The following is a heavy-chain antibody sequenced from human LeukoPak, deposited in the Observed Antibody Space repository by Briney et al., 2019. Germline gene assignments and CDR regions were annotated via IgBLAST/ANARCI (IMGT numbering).Heavy chain of an antibody. CDR3: AKGRNYDSSGGFDY. J-gene: IGHJ4*02. CDR2: ISWNSGSI. V-gene: IGHV3-9*01. D-gene: IGHD3-22*01. CDR1: GFTFDDYA. Sequence: GGSLRLSCAASGFTFDDYAMHWVRQAPGKGLEWVSGISWNSGSIGYADSVKGRFTISRDNAKNSLYLQMNSLRAEDTALYYCAKGRNYDSSGGFDYWGQGTLVTVSS.